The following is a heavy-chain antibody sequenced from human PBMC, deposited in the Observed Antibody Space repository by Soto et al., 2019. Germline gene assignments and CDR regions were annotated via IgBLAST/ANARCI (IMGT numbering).Heavy chain of an antibody. CDR2: IWYDGSNK. V-gene: IGHV3-33*01. D-gene: IGHD6-19*01. Sequence: QVQLVESGGGVVQPGRSLRLSCAASGFTFSSYGMHWVRQAPGKGLEWVAVIWYDGSNKYYADSVKGRFTIYRDNSKNALYLQMNSLRAEDTAVYYCARDRGSGWYFDYWGQGTLVTVSS. J-gene: IGHJ4*02. CDR1: GFTFSSYG. CDR3: ARDRGSGWYFDY.